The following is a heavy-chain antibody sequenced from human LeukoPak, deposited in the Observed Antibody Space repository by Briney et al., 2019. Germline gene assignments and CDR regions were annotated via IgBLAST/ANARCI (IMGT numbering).Heavy chain of an antibody. D-gene: IGHD2-2*01. V-gene: IGHV3-21*01. CDR1: GFTFSSYS. CDR3: ARDRGIVVVPAAFPMDV. Sequence: GGSLRLSCAASGFTFSSYSMNWVRQAPGKGLEWVSSISSSSSYIYYADSVKGRFTISRDNAKNSLYLQMNSLRAEDTAVYYCARDRGIVVVPAAFPMDVWGKGTTVTVSS. CDR2: ISSSSSYI. J-gene: IGHJ6*03.